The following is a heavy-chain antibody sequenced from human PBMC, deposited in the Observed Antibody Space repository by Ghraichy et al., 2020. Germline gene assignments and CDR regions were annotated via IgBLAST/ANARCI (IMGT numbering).Heavy chain of an antibody. Sequence: GGSLRLSCAASGFTFSSYTMNWVRQAPGKGLEWVSSIGGSGRYRYYADSLKGQFAISRDNAKNSLYLQMNSLSAEDAAVYYCTRDASLPGYSYGRPLYGMDVWGQGTTVTVTS. CDR3: TRDASLPGYSYGRPLYGMDV. CDR1: GFTFSSYT. D-gene: IGHD5-18*01. CDR2: IGGSGRYR. J-gene: IGHJ6*02. V-gene: IGHV3-21*01.